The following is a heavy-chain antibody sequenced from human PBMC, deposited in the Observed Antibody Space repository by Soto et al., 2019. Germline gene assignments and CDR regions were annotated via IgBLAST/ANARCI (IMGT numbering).Heavy chain of an antibody. V-gene: IGHV1-24*01. D-gene: IGHD6-19*01. CDR2: FDPEDGET. J-gene: IGHJ3*02. Sequence: ASVKVSCKVSGYTLTELSMHWVRQAPGKGLEWMGGFDPEDGETIYAQKFQGRVTMTEDTSTDTAYMELSSLRSEDTAVYYCATDMPQQWLVRYAFDIWGQGTMVTVSS. CDR3: ATDMPQQWLVRYAFDI. CDR1: GYTLTELS.